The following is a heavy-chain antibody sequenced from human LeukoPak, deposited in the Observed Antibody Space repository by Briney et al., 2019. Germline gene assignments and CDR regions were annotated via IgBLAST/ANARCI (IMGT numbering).Heavy chain of an antibody. CDR3: ATNLRIAASLIV. Sequence: ASVKVSCKASGYTFTGYYMHWVRQAPGQGLEWMGWINPNSGGTNYAQKFQGRVTTTRDTSISTAYMELSRLRSDDTAVYYCATNLRIAASLIVWGQGTLVTVSS. V-gene: IGHV1-2*02. CDR2: INPNSGGT. CDR1: GYTFTGYY. D-gene: IGHD6-13*01. J-gene: IGHJ4*02.